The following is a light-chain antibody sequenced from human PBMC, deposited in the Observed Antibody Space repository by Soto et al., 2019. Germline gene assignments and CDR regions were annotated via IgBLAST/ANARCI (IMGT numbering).Light chain of an antibody. CDR2: DAS. Sequence: EIVLTQSPATLSVSPGERATLSCRASHSAASAVAWYQQKPGQAPRLLIYDASTRATGIPARFSGSGSATEFTLTISSLQAEDFAVYSCQQYRDWPLTVGGGTKVDLK. CDR3: QQYRDWPLT. J-gene: IGKJ4*01. V-gene: IGKV3-15*01. CDR1: HSAASA.